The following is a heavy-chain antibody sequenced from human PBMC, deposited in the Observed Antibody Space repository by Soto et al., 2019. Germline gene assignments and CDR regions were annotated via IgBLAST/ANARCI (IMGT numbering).Heavy chain of an antibody. CDR1: GVPVSRNSVS. Sequence: SLPVSRTGDISGVPVSRNSVSCNCIKQSPSRGLEWLGRTYYRSKWYNDYALYLKSRIIINPDTSKNQFSLQLNSVTPEDTALYYCTRESYYYAMDVWAQGTTVTVSS. V-gene: IGHV6-1*01. CDR2: TYYRSKWYN. CDR3: TRESYYYAMDV. J-gene: IGHJ6*02.